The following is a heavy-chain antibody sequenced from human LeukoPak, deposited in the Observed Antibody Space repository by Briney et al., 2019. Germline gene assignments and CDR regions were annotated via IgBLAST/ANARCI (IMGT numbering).Heavy chain of an antibody. CDR2: IIPIFGTA. CDR3: ARGGYDSSGYWNY. Sequence: SVKVPCKASGGTFSSYAISWVRQAPGQGLEWMGRIIPIFGTANYAQKFQGRVTITTDESTSTAYMELSSLRSEDTAVYYCARGGYDSSGYWNYWGQGTLVTVSS. J-gene: IGHJ4*02. CDR1: GGTFSSYA. V-gene: IGHV1-69*05. D-gene: IGHD3-22*01.